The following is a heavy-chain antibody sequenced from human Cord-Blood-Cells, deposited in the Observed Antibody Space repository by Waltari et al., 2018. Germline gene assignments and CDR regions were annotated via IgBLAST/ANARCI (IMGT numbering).Heavy chain of an antibody. CDR2: IYHSVST. D-gene: IGHD3-10*01. CDR1: GYSISSGYS. Sequence: QVQLQASGPGLVKPSETLSRTCAVSGYSISSGYSWGWIRPPPWKGLEWIGSIYHSVSTYYNPSLKCRVTISVDTSKNQFSRKLSSVTAADTAVYYCARNEMVQRYYYYYGMDVWGQGTTVTVSS. CDR3: ARNEMVQRYYYYYGMDV. J-gene: IGHJ6*02. V-gene: IGHV4-38-2*01.